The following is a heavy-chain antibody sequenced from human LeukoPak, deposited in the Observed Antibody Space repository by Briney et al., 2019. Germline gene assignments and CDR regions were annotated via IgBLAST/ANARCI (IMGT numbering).Heavy chain of an antibody. J-gene: IGHJ6*02. CDR1: GFTFSSYA. V-gene: IGHV3-23*01. CDR3: AKDPGPPFRMDV. CDR2: ISGSGGST. Sequence: PGGSLRLSCAASGFTFSSYAMSWVRQAPGKGLEWVSAISGSGGSTYYAASVKGRFTISRDNSKNTLYLQMNSLRAEDTAVYYCAKDPGPPFRMDVWGQGTTVTVSS.